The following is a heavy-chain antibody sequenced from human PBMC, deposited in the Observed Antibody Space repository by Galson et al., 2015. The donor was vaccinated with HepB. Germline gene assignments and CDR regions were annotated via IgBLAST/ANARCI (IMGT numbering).Heavy chain of an antibody. D-gene: IGHD2-21*01. J-gene: IGHJ4*02. V-gene: IGHV3-23*01. Sequence: SLRLSCAASGFTFSHHAMTWVRQAPGKGLEWVSAIDGSAGGTYYTDSVKGRFTISRDNSKNTLYLQMNSLRAEDTAIYYYAKFSTYCGGDCPRGFDYWGQGTLVTVSS. CDR2: IDGSAGGT. CDR3: AKFSTYCGGDCPRGFDY. CDR1: GFTFSHHA.